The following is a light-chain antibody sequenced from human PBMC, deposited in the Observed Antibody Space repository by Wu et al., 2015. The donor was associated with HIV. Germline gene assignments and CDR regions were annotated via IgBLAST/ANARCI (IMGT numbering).Light chain of an antibody. CDR1: QTVTSSY. V-gene: IGKV3-20*01. CDR3: QQYSDSPRT. J-gene: IGKJ1*01. Sequence: EVVLTQSPGTLSLSPGERATLSCRSSQTVTSSYLAWYQQKPGQAPRLLIYGATSRANGIPDRFSGSGSGKDFTLTISRVEPEDFAVYYCQQYSDSPRTFGQGTEGGIQT. CDR2: GAT.